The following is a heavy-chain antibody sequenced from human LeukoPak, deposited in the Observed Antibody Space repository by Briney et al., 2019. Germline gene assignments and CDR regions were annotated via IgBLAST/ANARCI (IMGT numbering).Heavy chain of an antibody. J-gene: IGHJ4*02. CDR1: GFTFSSYS. V-gene: IGHV3-21*01. D-gene: IGHD4-17*01. CDR2: ISSSSSYI. Sequence: GGSLRLSCAASGFTFSSYSMNWVRQAPGKGLEWVPSISSSSSYIYYADSVKGRFTISRDNAKNSLYLQMNSLRAEDTAVYYCARRHYDYGDYGIDYWGQGTLVTVSS. CDR3: ARRHYDYGDYGIDY.